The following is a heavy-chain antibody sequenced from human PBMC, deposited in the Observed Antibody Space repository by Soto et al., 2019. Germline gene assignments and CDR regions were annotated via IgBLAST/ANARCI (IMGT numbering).Heavy chain of an antibody. D-gene: IGHD3-3*01. J-gene: IGHJ6*02. CDR2: INSDGSST. Sequence: PGGSLRLSCAASGFTFSSYWMHWVRQAPGKGLVWVSRINSDGSSTSYADSVKGRFTISRDNAKNTLYLRMNSLRAEDTAVYYCARYYYDFWSGYYQDGMDVWGQGTTVTVS. V-gene: IGHV3-74*01. CDR1: GFTFSSYW. CDR3: ARYYYDFWSGYYQDGMDV.